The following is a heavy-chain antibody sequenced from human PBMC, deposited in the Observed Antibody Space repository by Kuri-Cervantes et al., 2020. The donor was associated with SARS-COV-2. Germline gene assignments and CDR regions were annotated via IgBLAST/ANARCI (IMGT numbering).Heavy chain of an antibody. CDR3: SRDLGSA. CDR2: IRSKAYGGIT. CDR1: GFTFSSYS. V-gene: IGHV3-49*04. Sequence: GESLKISCAASGFTFSSYSMSWVRQAPGKGLEWVGFIRSKAYGGITEYAASVKGRFIISRDDSKSIAYLQMNSLKTEDTAVYYCSRDLGSAWGQGTLVTVSS. D-gene: IGHD3-16*01. J-gene: IGHJ5*02.